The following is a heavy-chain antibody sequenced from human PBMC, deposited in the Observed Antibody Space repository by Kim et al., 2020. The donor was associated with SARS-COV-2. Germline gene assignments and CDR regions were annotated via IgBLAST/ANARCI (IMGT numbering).Heavy chain of an antibody. D-gene: IGHD3-10*01. Sequence: TNYSPSFQGHVTISADKSISTAYLQWSSLKASDTAMYYCARQWFGEFFDYWGQGTLVTVSS. V-gene: IGHV5-10-1*01. J-gene: IGHJ4*02. CDR3: ARQWFGEFFDY. CDR2: T.